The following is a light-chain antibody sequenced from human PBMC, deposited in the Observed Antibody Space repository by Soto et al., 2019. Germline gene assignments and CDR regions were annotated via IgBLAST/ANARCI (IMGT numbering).Light chain of an antibody. J-gene: IGKJ2*01. Sequence: DIVMTQSPDSLAVSLGEMATINCKSSQNILYGSNNKNYLAWYLQKPGQPPKLLIYWASTRESGVPDRFSGSGSGTAFTLSVSGLQDEDSEVYYCQRYYSTPYTFGQVTKLEIK. CDR2: WAS. CDR3: QRYYSTPYT. CDR1: QNILYGSNNKNY. V-gene: IGKV4-1*01.